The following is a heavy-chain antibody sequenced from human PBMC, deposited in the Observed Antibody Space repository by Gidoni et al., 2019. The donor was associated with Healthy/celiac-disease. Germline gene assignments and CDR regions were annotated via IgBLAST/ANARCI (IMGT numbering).Heavy chain of an antibody. Sequence: KKPWSSVKVSCKASGGTFSSYAISWVRQSPGQGLEWMGGIIPIFGTANYAQKFQGRVTITADESTSTAYMELSSLRSEDTDVYYCASSDNSGSYYVVGPDYYYYGMDVCGQGTTVTVSS. CDR3: ASSDNSGSYYVVGPDYYYYGMDV. J-gene: IGHJ6*02. V-gene: IGHV1-69*01. CDR2: IIPIFGTA. D-gene: IGHD1-26*01. CDR1: GGTFSSYA.